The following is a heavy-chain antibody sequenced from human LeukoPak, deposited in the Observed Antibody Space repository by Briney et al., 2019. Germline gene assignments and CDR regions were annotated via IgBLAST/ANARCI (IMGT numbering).Heavy chain of an antibody. J-gene: IGHJ6*03. Sequence: SETLSLTCTVSGGSISSGSYCWSWIRQPAGKGLEWIGRFSTSGNTNYNPSLKSRVTISVDASKNQFSLKLSSVTAADTAVYYCARVWRDYYGSGASHYYMDVWGKGTTVTVSS. D-gene: IGHD3-10*01. CDR1: GGSISSGSYC. V-gene: IGHV4-61*02. CDR3: ARVWRDYYGSGASHYYMDV. CDR2: FSTSGNT.